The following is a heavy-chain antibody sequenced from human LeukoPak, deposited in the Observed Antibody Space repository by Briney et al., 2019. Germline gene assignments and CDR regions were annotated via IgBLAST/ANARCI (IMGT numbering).Heavy chain of an antibody. CDR2: IYATGRT. CDR1: GGSISSGSYY. Sequence: PSETLSLTCTVSGGSISSGSYYWSWLRQPAGKGLEWIGRIYATGRTNYNPSLKNRVTISLDTSKNQFSLKLSSVTAADTAVYYCARAIDSRGYQYKGFDPWGQGTLITVSS. D-gene: IGHD3-22*01. V-gene: IGHV4-61*02. CDR3: ARAIDSRGYQYKGFDP. J-gene: IGHJ5*02.